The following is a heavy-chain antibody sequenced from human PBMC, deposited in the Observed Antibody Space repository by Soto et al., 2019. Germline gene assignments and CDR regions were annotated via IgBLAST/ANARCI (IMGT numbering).Heavy chain of an antibody. D-gene: IGHD3-16*02. V-gene: IGHV4-31*02. J-gene: IGHJ4*02. CDR2: IYNSGSA. CDR3: ARSIYDYFWGNYRFDC. CDR1: GDSISSAGYY. Sequence: PSETLSLTCTFSGDSISSAGYYLSWLRQHPGKGLEWIGYIYNSGSAYYSPSLKSRVTISLDTSKNQFSLKLSSVTAADTAVYYCARSIYDYFWGNYRFDCWGQETLVTVSS.